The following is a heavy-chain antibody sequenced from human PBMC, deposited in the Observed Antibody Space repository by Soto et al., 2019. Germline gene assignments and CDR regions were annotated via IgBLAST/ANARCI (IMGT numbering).Heavy chain of an antibody. CDR1: GYTFTSYG. D-gene: IGHD3-16*01. Sequence: QVRLVQSGAEVKKPGASVKVSCKASGYTFTSYGIIWVRQAPGQGREWMGWISAYNGNTNYAQKLQGRVTMTTDTSTSTAYMELRSLRSDDTAVYYCARVLGRATMGEGWFDPWGQGTLVTVSS. CDR3: ARVLGRATMGEGWFDP. V-gene: IGHV1-18*01. J-gene: IGHJ5*02. CDR2: ISAYNGNT.